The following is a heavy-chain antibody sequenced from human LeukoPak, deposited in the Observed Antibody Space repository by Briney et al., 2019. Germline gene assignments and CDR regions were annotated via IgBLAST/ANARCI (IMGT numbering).Heavy chain of an antibody. Sequence: PGGSLRLSCAASGFTFSSHSMNWVRQAPGKGLEWVSSISSSSIYIYYADSVKGRFTISRDNAKNSLHLQMNSLRVEDTAVYYCARDLTGDYFKWFDPWGQGTLVTVSS. V-gene: IGHV3-21*01. J-gene: IGHJ5*02. CDR3: ARDLTGDYFKWFDP. CDR2: ISSSSIYI. CDR1: GFTFSSHS. D-gene: IGHD4-17*01.